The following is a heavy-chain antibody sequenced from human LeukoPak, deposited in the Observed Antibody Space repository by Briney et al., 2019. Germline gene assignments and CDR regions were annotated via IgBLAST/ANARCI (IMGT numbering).Heavy chain of an antibody. CDR3: ARVEEYYSSGWYGYFDY. CDR2: ITIIGSTI. J-gene: IGHJ4*02. CDR1: GFTFTSYE. D-gene: IGHD6-19*01. V-gene: IGHV3-48*03. Sequence: PGRSLRLSCAASGFTFTSYEMNWVRQAPGEGREWVAYITIIGSTIYYADSVKGRFTNSRDNAKNSLYLQMNSLRAEDTAVYYCARVEEYYSSGWYGYFDYWGQGTLVTVSS.